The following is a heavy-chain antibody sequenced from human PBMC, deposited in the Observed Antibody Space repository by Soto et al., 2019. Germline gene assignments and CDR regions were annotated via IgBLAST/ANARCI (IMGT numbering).Heavy chain of an antibody. Sequence: QVQLVQSGAEVRKPGSSVKVSSKASGGTFSNYAISWVRQAPGQGLEWMGGITPFFGTANYAQKFQGRVTITADDSMSTAYMELRRLRSDDTAVYYCAQTLGSAVAGPGRFDLWGRGTLVTVSS. V-gene: IGHV1-69*12. CDR2: ITPFFGTA. D-gene: IGHD6-19*01. CDR3: AQTLGSAVAGPGRFDL. J-gene: IGHJ2*01. CDR1: GGTFSNYA.